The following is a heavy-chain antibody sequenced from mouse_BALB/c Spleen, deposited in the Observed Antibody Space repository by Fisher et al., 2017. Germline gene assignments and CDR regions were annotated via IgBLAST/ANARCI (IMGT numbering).Heavy chain of an antibody. CDR3: ARRDYYAMDY. J-gene: IGHJ4*01. V-gene: IGHV1-69*02. Sequence: KFKGKATLTADKSSNTAYMQLSSLTSEDSAVYYCARRDYYAMDYWGQGTSVTVSS.